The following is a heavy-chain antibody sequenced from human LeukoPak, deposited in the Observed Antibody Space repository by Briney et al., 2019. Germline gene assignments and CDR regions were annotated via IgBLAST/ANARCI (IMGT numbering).Heavy chain of an antibody. D-gene: IGHD3-22*01. Sequence: GGSLRLSCAASGFTFSSYAMSWVRQAPGKGLEWVSAISGSGGSTYYADSVKGRFTISRDNSKNTLYLQMNSLRAEDTAVYYCARVYYDSSGSDYWGQGTLVTVSS. J-gene: IGHJ4*02. CDR1: GFTFSSYA. CDR3: ARVYYDSSGSDY. CDR2: ISGSGGST. V-gene: IGHV3-23*01.